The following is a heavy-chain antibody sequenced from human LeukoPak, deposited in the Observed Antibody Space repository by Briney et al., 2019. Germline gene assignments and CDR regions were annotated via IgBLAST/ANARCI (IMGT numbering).Heavy chain of an antibody. CDR1: GGXISSHY. CDR3: ARGHFYDSSGYFD. Sequence: SETLSLTCTVSGGXISSHYCSWIRQPPGKGQEWLGNIYYSGSTNYNPSLKSRVTISVDTSKNQFSLKLSSVTAADTAVYYCARGHFYDSSGYFDWGQGTLVTVSS. CDR2: IYYSGST. J-gene: IGHJ4*02. V-gene: IGHV4-59*11. D-gene: IGHD3-22*01.